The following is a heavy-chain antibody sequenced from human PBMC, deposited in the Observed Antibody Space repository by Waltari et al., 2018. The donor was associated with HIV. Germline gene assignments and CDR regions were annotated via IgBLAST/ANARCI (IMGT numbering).Heavy chain of an antibody. CDR1: TFNMYS. CDR2: IKQEGNEK. V-gene: IGHV3-7*01. J-gene: IGHJ4*02. D-gene: IGHD1-26*01. Sequence: TFNMYSMSWVRQAPGKGLEWVANIKQEGNEKFYVDSVKGRFTISRDNAKNSLYLQMNSLRDDDTAVYYCARDRKRAGGTYEFDYWGQGTLVTVSS. CDR3: ARDRKRAGGTYEFDY.